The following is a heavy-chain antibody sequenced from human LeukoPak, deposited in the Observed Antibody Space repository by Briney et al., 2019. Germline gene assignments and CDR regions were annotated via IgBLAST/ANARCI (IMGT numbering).Heavy chain of an antibody. CDR2: IYTSGST. Sequence: SETLSLTCTVSGDSISSGSYYWSWIRQPAGKGLEWIGRIYTSGSTNYNPSLKSRVTISVDKSKNQFSLKLSSVTAADTAVYYCARGGGYDFYYYYMDVWGKGTTVTISS. D-gene: IGHD5-12*01. V-gene: IGHV4-61*02. J-gene: IGHJ6*03. CDR3: ARGGGYDFYYYYMDV. CDR1: GDSISSGSYY.